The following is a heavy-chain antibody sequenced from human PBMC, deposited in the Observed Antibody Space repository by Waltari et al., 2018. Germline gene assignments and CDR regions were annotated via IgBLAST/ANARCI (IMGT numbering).Heavy chain of an antibody. CDR2: SNSDGSST. Sequence: EVQLVESGGGLVQPGGSLRLSCAASGFTYSMYWMHWVRQAPGKGVVWVARSNSDGSSTSYADSVKGRFTISTDTAKNTLYLQMNSLRAEDTAIYYCARGARRTTVTTGWWYFDLWGRGTLVTVSS. J-gene: IGHJ2*01. CDR3: ARGARRTTVTTGWWYFDL. V-gene: IGHV3-74*01. D-gene: IGHD4-17*01. CDR1: GFTYSMYW.